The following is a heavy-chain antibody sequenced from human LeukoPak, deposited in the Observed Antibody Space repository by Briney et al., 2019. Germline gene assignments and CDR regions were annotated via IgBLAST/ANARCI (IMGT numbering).Heavy chain of an antibody. D-gene: IGHD2-15*01. J-gene: IGHJ4*02. Sequence: PGGSLRLSCAASEFSFSTNWMHWVRQTPGKGLEWVAEINEDGSVKYYVDSVKGRFTISRDNAKSLLFLQMYNLRTEDTGVYFCAYVPRSPVSYWGRGTLVTVSS. CDR1: EFSFSTNW. CDR2: INEDGSVK. V-gene: IGHV3-7*01. CDR3: AYVPRSPVSY.